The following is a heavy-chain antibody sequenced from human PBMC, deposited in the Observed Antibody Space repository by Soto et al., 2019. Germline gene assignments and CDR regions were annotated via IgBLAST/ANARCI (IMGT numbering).Heavy chain of an antibody. J-gene: IGHJ4*02. D-gene: IGHD3-3*01. CDR3: ARDGVAADFDY. V-gene: IGHV4-59*01. Sequence: SLTCTVSVGSISSYYWSWIRQPPGKGLEWIGYIYYSGSTNYNPSLKSRVTISVDTSKNQFSLKLSSVTAADTAVYYCARDGVAADFDYWGQGTLVTVSS. CDR2: IYYSGST. CDR1: VGSISSYY.